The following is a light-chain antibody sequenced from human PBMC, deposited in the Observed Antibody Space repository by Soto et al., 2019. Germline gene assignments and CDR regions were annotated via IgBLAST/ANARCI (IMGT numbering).Light chain of an antibody. V-gene: IGLV2-23*01. CDR1: SSTVGGFNV. J-gene: IGLJ1*01. CDR3: CSYVGATTYV. CDR2: EGI. Sequence: QSALAQPASVSGSPGQSITISCTGTSSTVGGFNVVSWYQQHPGKAPKVIIYEGIKRPSGVSNRFSGSNSGSTASLTISGLQAEDEADYYCCSYVGATTYVFGTGTKGHRP.